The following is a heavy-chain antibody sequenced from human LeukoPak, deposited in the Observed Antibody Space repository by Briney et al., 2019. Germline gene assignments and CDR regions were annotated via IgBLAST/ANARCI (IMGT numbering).Heavy chain of an antibody. V-gene: IGHV4-34*01. J-gene: IGHJ3*02. CDR2: INHSGST. Sequence: PSETLSLTCAVYGGSFSGYYWSWLRQPPGKGLEWVGEINHSGSTNYSPSLKSRVTISVDTSKNQFSLKRRLIDAGGHALFCLATPLGYCSSTSCYGGDTFDIWGQGTMVTVSS. D-gene: IGHD2-2*01. CDR3: ATPLGYCSSTSCYGGDTFDI. CDR1: GGSFSGYY.